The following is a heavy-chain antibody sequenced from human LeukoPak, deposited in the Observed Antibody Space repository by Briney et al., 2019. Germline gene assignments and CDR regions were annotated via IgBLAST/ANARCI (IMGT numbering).Heavy chain of an antibody. CDR3: AKYTSGWGLDY. CDR2: FSGSGSPT. Sequence: GGSLRLSCAASGFSVSNNGMSSVRQAPGKGLEWVSAFSGSGSPTYYADSVKGRFTISRDNSKNTLYLQMNSLRAEDTAVYYCAKYTSGWGLDYWGQGTLVTVSS. J-gene: IGHJ4*02. CDR1: GFSVSNNG. D-gene: IGHD6-19*01. V-gene: IGHV3-23*01.